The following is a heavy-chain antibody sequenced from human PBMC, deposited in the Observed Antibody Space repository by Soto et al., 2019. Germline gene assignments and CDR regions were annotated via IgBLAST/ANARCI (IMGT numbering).Heavy chain of an antibody. CDR1: GFTFDDYA. CDR3: AKDLITGTPVPWFDP. D-gene: IGHD1-20*01. V-gene: IGHV3-9*01. J-gene: IGHJ5*02. Sequence: EVQLVESGGGLVQPGRSLRLSCAASGFTFDDYAMHWVRQAPGKGLEWVSGISWNSGSIGYADSVKGRFTISRDNAKNSLYLQMTSLRAEDTALYYCAKDLITGTPVPWFDPWGQGTLVTVSS. CDR2: ISWNSGSI.